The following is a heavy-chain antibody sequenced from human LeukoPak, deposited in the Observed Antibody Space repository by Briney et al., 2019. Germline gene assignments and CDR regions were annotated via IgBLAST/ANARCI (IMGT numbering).Heavy chain of an antibody. Sequence: PGGSLRLSCAASGFTFSSYAMIWVRQAPGKGLEWVSGISGRGGRTHYADSVKGRFTISRDNSKNTLYLQMSSLRAEDTAVYYCARDPYGSGDGYFDYWGQGTLVTVSS. D-gene: IGHD3-10*01. CDR3: ARDPYGSGDGYFDY. V-gene: IGHV3-23*01. CDR2: ISGRGGRT. J-gene: IGHJ4*02. CDR1: GFTFSSYA.